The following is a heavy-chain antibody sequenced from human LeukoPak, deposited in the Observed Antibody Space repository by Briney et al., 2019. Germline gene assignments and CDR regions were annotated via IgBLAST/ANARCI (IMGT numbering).Heavy chain of an antibody. CDR1: GGSISSGSYY. CDR3: ARGPSRIEAADADY. D-gene: IGHD6-13*01. V-gene: IGHV4-61*02. CDR2: IYTSGST. Sequence: SQTLSLTCTVSGGSISSGSYYWSWIRQPAWKGLEWIGRIYTSGSTNYNPSLKSRVTVSVDTSKNQFSLKLSSVTAADTAVYYCARGPSRIEAADADYWGQGTLVTVSS. J-gene: IGHJ4*02.